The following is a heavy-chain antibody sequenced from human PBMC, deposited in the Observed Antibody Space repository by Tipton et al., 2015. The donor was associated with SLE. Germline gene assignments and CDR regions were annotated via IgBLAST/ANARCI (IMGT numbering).Heavy chain of an antibody. CDR3: AIPTTQHCSGGGCYRHDAFDI. V-gene: IGHV4-61*02. CDR2: IYTSGST. J-gene: IGHJ3*02. Sequence: TLSLTCTVSGDSFKSGSYYWSWIRQPAGKGLEWIGRIYTSGSTNYHPSLQSRVTISVDTSKNQFSLRLTSVIAADTAVYYCAIPTTQHCSGGGCYRHDAFDIWGQGTMVTVSS. CDR1: GDSFKSGSYY. D-gene: IGHD2-15*01.